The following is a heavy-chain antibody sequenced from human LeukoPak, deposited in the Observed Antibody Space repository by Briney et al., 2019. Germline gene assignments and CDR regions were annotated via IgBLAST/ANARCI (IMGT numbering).Heavy chain of an antibody. CDR3: ARLSTSSGPYTFDY. V-gene: IGHV4-59*08. D-gene: IGHD6-19*01. CDR1: GDSISNNY. CDR2: IYYSEST. J-gene: IGHJ4*02. Sequence: SETLSLTCTVSGDSISNNYWTWIRQPPGKGLEWIGYIYYSESTNYNPSLKSRVTISLDTSKNQLSLRLSSVTAADTAVYYCARLSTSSGPYTFDYWGQGTLVTVSS.